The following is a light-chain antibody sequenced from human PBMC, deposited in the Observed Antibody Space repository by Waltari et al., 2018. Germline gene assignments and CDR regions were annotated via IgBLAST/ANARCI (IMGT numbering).Light chain of an antibody. J-gene: IGKJ4*01. CDR1: QKLLHRNGYNY. V-gene: IGKV2-28*01. CDR3: MQALQSPIT. Sequence: DFVMTQSPVSLAVIPGEPASISCRSSQKLLHRNGYNYLNWYLQKPGQSPHLLIFSGSDRASGVPDRFSGSGSGTNFTLKISRVEAEDVGIYYCMQALQSPITFGGGTKVEIK. CDR2: SGS.